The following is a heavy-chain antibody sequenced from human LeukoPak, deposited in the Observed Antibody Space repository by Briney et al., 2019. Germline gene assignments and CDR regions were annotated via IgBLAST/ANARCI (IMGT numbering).Heavy chain of an antibody. CDR2: ISSSSSTI. CDR3: ARERGLGGPSYYYYMDV. V-gene: IGHV3-48*04. J-gene: IGHJ6*03. Sequence: PGGSLRLSCAASGFTFSSYSMNWVRQAPGKGVEWVSYISSSSSTIYYADSVKGRFTISRDNAKNSLYLQMNSLRAEDTAVYYCARERGLGGPSYYYYMDVWGKGTTVTISS. D-gene: IGHD5-12*01. CDR1: GFTFSSYS.